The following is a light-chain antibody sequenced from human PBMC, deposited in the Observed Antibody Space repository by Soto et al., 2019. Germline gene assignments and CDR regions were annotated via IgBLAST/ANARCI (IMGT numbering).Light chain of an antibody. Sequence: QSVLTQPPSASGTPGQRVAISCSGNSSNIGSNSVNWYQHLPGTAPKLLVYSNNRRPSGVPDRISGSKSGASASLAFSGLQSEAEAEYFCAAWDDSLNGWVFGGGTKLTVL. CDR3: AAWDDSLNGWV. CDR2: SNN. J-gene: IGLJ3*02. V-gene: IGLV1-44*01. CDR1: SSNIGSNS.